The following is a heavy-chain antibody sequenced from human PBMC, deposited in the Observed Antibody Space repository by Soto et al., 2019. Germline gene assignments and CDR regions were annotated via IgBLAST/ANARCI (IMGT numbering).Heavy chain of an antibody. D-gene: IGHD3-10*01. CDR1: GYTFTSYD. Sequence: EASVKVSCKASGYTFTSYDINWVRQATGQGLEWMGWMNPNSGNTGYAQKFQGRVTMTRNTSISTAYMELSSLRSEDTAVYYCARVIGFGELLSGYYYYYGMDVWGQGTTVTVSS. CDR2: MNPNSGNT. J-gene: IGHJ6*02. CDR3: ARVIGFGELLSGYYYYYGMDV. V-gene: IGHV1-8*01.